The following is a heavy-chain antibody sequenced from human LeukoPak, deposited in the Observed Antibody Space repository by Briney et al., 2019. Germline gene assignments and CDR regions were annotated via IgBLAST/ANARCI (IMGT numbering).Heavy chain of an antibody. V-gene: IGHV3-53*01. D-gene: IGHD3-22*01. Sequence: PGRSLRLSCAASGFSFSSYGMSWVRQAPGKGLEWVSVIYSGVSTYYADSVKGRFTISRDNSKNTLYLQMNSLRAEDTALYYCARDRRYYDSSGYYFHWYFDLWGRGTLVTVSS. CDR1: GFSFSSYG. J-gene: IGHJ2*01. CDR3: ARDRRYYDSSGYYFHWYFDL. CDR2: IYSGVST.